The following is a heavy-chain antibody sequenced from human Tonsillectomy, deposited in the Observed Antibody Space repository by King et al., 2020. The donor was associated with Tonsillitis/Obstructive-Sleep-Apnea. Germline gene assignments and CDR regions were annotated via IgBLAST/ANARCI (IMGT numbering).Heavy chain of an antibody. D-gene: IGHD3-9*01. V-gene: IGHV3-48*03. CDR3: ARGTPRIEAIFSYYYGLDV. J-gene: IGHJ6*02. CDR1: GFTFSSYE. CDR2: ISSSGSII. Sequence: VQLVESGGGLVQPGGSLRLSCAASGFTFSSYEMNWVRQAPGKGLEWVSYISSSGSIIYYADSLKGRFTISRDNAKNSLYLQVNSLRAEDTAVYYCARGTPRIEAIFSYYYGLDVWGQGTTVTVSS.